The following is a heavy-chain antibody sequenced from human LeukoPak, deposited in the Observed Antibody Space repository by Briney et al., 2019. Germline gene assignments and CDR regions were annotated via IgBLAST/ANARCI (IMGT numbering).Heavy chain of an antibody. CDR1: GFTFSSYE. D-gene: IGHD1-26*01. CDR3: AVHPATPHYFDY. J-gene: IGHJ4*02. Sequence: QPGGSLRLSCAASGFTFSSYEMNWLGQAPGKGREGVSYISSSGSTIYYADSVKGRFTISRDNAKNSLYLQMNSLRAEDTAVYYCAVHPATPHYFDYWGQGTLVTVSS. V-gene: IGHV3-48*03. CDR2: ISSSGSTI.